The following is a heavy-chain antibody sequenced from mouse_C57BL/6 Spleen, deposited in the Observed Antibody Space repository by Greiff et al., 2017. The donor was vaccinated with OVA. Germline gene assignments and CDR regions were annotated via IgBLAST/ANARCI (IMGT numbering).Heavy chain of an antibody. V-gene: IGHV6-3*01. J-gene: IGHJ4*01. Sequence: EVQVVESGGGLVQPGGSMKLSCVASGFTFSNYWMNWVRQSPEKGLEWVAQIRLKSDNYATHYAESVKGRFTISRDDSKSSVYLQMNNLRAEDTGIYYCTVSPLYYGNSDYWGQGTSVTVSS. D-gene: IGHD2-1*01. CDR3: TVSPLYYGNSDY. CDR1: GFTFSNYW. CDR2: IRLKSDNYAT.